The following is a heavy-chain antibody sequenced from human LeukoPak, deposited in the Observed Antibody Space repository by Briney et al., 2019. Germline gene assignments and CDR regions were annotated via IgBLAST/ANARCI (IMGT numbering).Heavy chain of an antibody. CDR3: ARDLNWETY. Sequence: GESLKISCKGSGYTFSNYAMGWVRQAPGKGLEFVSNISAGGVSTFYANSVRGRFTISRDNAKNSLCLQMNSLRAEDTAVYYCARDLNWETYWGQGTLVSVSS. CDR2: ISAGGVST. V-gene: IGHV3-23*01. CDR1: GYTFSNYA. D-gene: IGHD7-27*01. J-gene: IGHJ4*02.